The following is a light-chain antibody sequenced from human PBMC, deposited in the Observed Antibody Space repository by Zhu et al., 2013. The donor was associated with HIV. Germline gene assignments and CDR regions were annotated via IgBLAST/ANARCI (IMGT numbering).Light chain of an antibody. Sequence: QSVLTQPPSASGTPGQRVTISCSGSNSNIGSNSVNWYQQVPGTAPKLLVYTNNQRPSGVPDRFSGSKSGTSASLAISGLQSEDEADYYCAAWDVSLSGYVFGTGTKVTVL. J-gene: IGLJ1*01. CDR1: NSNIGSNS. CDR3: AAWDVSLSGYV. CDR2: TNN. V-gene: IGLV1-44*01.